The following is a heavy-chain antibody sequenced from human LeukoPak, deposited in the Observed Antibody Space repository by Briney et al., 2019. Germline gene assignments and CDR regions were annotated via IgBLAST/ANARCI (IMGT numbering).Heavy chain of an antibody. V-gene: IGHV3-43*02. D-gene: IGHD6-19*01. CDR1: GFTFDDYA. Sequence: PGGSLRLSCAASGFTFDDYAMHWVRQAPGKGLEWVSLISGDGGSTYYADSVKGRFTISRDNSKNSLYLQTNSLRTEDTALYYCAKDRYSSGWYDYWGQGTLVTVSS. J-gene: IGHJ4*02. CDR3: AKDRYSSGWYDY. CDR2: ISGDGGST.